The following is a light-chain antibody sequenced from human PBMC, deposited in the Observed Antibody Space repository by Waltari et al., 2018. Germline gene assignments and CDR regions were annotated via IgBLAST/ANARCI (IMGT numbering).Light chain of an antibody. J-gene: IGLJ3*02. V-gene: IGLV2-23*01. CDR1: SSDVGSYNL. CDR2: ADT. Sequence: QSALTQPASVSESPGQSITIPCTGTSSDVGSYNLVSWYKQHPGKAPKLIIYADTKRPSGVSNRFSGSKSGNTASLTISGLQAEDEADYYCCSYAASTISWVFGGGTKLTVL. CDR3: CSYAASTISWV.